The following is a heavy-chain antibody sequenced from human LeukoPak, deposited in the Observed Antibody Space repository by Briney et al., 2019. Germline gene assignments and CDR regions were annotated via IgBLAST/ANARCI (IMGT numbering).Heavy chain of an antibody. V-gene: IGHV4-4*02. CDR1: GGSISSSNW. D-gene: IGHD5-18*01. J-gene: IGHJ4*02. CDR2: IYHSGST. CDR3: ARGQLWTRYYFDY. Sequence: SETLSLTRAVSGGSISSSNWWSWVRQPPGKGLEWIGEIYHSGSTNYNPSLKSRVTISVDKSKNQFSLKLSSVTAADTAVYYCARGQLWTRYYFDYWGQGTLVTVSS.